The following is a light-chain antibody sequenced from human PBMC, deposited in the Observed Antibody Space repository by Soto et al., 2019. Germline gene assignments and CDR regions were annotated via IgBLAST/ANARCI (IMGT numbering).Light chain of an antibody. V-gene: IGLV3-21*04. CDR2: YDS. CDR1: NIGSKS. Sequence: SYELTQPPSVSVAPGKTARITCGGNNIGSKSVHWYQQKPGQAPVLVIYYDSVRPSGIPERFSGSNSGNTATLTISRVEAGDEADYYCQVWDSSSDHPGVFGGGTKLTVL. CDR3: QVWDSSSDHPGV. J-gene: IGLJ3*02.